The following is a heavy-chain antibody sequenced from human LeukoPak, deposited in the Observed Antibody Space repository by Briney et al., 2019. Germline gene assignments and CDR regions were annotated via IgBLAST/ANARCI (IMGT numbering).Heavy chain of an antibody. V-gene: IGHV3-21*01. CDR2: ISSSSSYI. D-gene: IGHD3-16*01. CDR3: AREAGPYTGFDY. CDR1: GFTFSSYS. Sequence: GGSLRLSCAASGFTFSSYSMNWVRQAPGKGLEWVSSISSSSSYIYYADSVMGRFTISRDNAKNSLYLQMNSLRAEDTAVYYCAREAGPYTGFDYWGQGTLVTVSS. J-gene: IGHJ4*02.